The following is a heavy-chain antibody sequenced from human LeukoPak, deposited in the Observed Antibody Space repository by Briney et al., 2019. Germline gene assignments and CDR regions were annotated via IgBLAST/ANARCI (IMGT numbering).Heavy chain of an antibody. J-gene: IGHJ6*03. D-gene: IGHD5-12*01. CDR1: GFTFSSYG. CDR2: IRYDGSNK. Sequence: GGSLRLSCAASGFTFSSYGMHWVRQAPGKGLEWVAFIRYDGSNKYYADSVKGRFTISRDNSKNTLYLQMKSLRAEDTAVYYCAKGGGYEAQYYYYYLDVWGKGTTVAISS. V-gene: IGHV3-30*02. CDR3: AKGGGYEAQYYYYYLDV.